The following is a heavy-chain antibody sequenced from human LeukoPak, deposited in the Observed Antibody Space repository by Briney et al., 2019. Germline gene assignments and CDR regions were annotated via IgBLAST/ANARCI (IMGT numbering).Heavy chain of an antibody. CDR2: IYTSGST. CDR1: GGSISSYY. V-gene: IGHV4-4*07. D-gene: IGHD3-10*01. CDR3: ARDRHITMVRGVGMDV. Sequence: SETLSLTCTVSGGSISSYYWSWIRQPAGKGLEWIGRIYTSGSTNYNPSLKSRVTMSVDTSKNQFSLKLSSVTAADTAVYYCARDRHITMVRGVGMDVWGKGTTVTISS. J-gene: IGHJ6*03.